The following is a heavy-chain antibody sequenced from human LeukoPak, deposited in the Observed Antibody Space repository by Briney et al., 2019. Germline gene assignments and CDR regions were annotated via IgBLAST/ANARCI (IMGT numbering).Heavy chain of an antibody. V-gene: IGHV1-69*04. D-gene: IGHD6-13*01. J-gene: IGHJ5*02. CDR1: GGTFSSYA. Sequence: ASVKVSCKASGGTFSSYAISWLRQSPGQGLEWMGRIIPILGIANYAQKFQGRVTITADKSTSTAYMELSSLRSEDTAVYYCAKKRYSSSLNWFDPWGQGTLVTVSS. CDR2: IIPILGIA. CDR3: AKKRYSSSLNWFDP.